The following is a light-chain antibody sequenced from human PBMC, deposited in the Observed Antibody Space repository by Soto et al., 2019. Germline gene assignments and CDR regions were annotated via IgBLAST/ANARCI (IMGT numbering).Light chain of an antibody. CDR1: QSVSSSY. V-gene: IGKV3-15*01. CDR2: GSF. J-gene: IGKJ5*01. Sequence: EIVLTQSPATLSLSPGERATLSCRASQSVSSSYLAWYQQKPGQAPGLLIVGSFARATGIPARFSGSGSGSEFTLTISGLQSEDFAVYYRQQYNDRPPITFGQGTRLEIK. CDR3: QQYNDRPPIT.